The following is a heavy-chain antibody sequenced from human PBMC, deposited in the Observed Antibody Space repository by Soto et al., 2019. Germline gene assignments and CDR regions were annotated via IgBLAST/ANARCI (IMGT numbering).Heavy chain of an antibody. CDR2: ISSSGSTI. D-gene: IGHD3-3*01. CDR1: GFTFSSYE. V-gene: IGHV3-48*03. CDR3: ARARITIFGVARRGMDV. J-gene: IGHJ6*02. Sequence: EVQLVESGGGLVQPGGSLRLSCAASGFTFSSYEMNWVRQAPGKGLEWVSYISSSGSTIYYADSVKGRFTISRDNAKNSLYLKMNSLRAEDTAVYYCARARITIFGVARRGMDVWGQGTTVTVSS.